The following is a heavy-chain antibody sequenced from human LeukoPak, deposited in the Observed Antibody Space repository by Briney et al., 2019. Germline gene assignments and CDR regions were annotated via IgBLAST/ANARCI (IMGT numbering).Heavy chain of an antibody. CDR1: GFTFSNFA. J-gene: IGHJ3*02. D-gene: IGHD3-22*01. CDR2: ISSSSSYI. Sequence: PGGSLRLSCEASGFTFSNFAFSWVRHAPGKGLEWVSSISSSSSYIYYADSVKGRFTISRDNAKNSLYLQMNSLRAEDTAVYYCATLGGRITMIVEAFDIWGQGTMVTVSS. V-gene: IGHV3-21*01. CDR3: ATLGGRITMIVEAFDI.